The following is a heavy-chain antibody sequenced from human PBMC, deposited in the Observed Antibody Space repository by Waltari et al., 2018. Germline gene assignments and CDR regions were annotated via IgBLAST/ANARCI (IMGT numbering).Heavy chain of an antibody. CDR2: IYSGGST. D-gene: IGHD1-26*01. CDR3: ARGRGRRYYYYYMDV. Sequence: EVQLVETGGGLIQPGGSLRLSCAASGFTVSSNYMSWVRQAPGKGLEWVSVIYSGGSTYYADSVKGRFTISRDNSKHTLYLQMNSLRAEDTAVYYCARGRGRRYYYYYMDVWGKGTTVTVSS. J-gene: IGHJ6*03. CDR1: GFTVSSNY. V-gene: IGHV3-53*02.